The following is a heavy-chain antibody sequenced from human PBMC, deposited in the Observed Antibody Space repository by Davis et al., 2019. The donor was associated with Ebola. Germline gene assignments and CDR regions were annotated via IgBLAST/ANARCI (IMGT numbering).Heavy chain of an antibody. V-gene: IGHV3-73*01. Sequence: GESLKISCAASGFTFSGSAMHWARQASGKGLEWVGRIRSKANSYATAYAASVKGRFTISRDDSKNTAYLQMNSLKTEDTAVYYCTGTIVGATRVDYWGQGTLVTFSS. D-gene: IGHD1-26*01. CDR2: IRSKANSYAT. CDR3: TGTIVGATRVDY. J-gene: IGHJ4*02. CDR1: GFTFSGSA.